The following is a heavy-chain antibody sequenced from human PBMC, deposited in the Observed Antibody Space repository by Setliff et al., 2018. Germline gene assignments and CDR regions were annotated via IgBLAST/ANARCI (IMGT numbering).Heavy chain of an antibody. Sequence: SETLSLTCAVYGGSFSGYYWSWIRQPPGKGLEWIGEINHSGSTNYNPSLKSRVTISVDTSKNQISLKLSSVTAADTAVYYCARGKVLYDYVWGSYRYEDYYYGMDVWGQGTTVTVSS. D-gene: IGHD3-16*02. CDR2: INHSGST. J-gene: IGHJ6*02. CDR3: ARGKVLYDYVWGSYRYEDYYYGMDV. CDR1: GGSFSGYY. V-gene: IGHV4-34*01.